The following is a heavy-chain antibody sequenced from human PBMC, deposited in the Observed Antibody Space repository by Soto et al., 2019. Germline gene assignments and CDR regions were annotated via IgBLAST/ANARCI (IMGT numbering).Heavy chain of an antibody. CDR2: TYYRSKWYN. J-gene: IGHJ4*02. Sequence: SQTHSLTCAISGDSVSSNSAAWNWIRQSPSRGLEWLGRTYYRSKWYNDYAVSVKSRITINPDTSKNQFSLQLNSVTPEDTAVYYCARDVYDFWSGYYRSIGFDYWGQGTLVTVSS. D-gene: IGHD3-3*01. V-gene: IGHV6-1*01. CDR3: ARDVYDFWSGYYRSIGFDY. CDR1: GDSVSSNSAA.